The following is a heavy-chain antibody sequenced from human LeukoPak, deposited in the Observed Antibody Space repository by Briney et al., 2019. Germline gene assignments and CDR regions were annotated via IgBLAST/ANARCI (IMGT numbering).Heavy chain of an antibody. CDR2: MNPNSGNT. V-gene: IGHV1-8*02. CDR3: ARECSGGSCYAGFDL. D-gene: IGHD2-15*01. CDR1: GYTFSNYE. J-gene: IGHJ5*02. Sequence: GASVKVSCKAAGYTFSNYEINWVRQATGQGLEWMGWMNPNSGNTGYAQKFQGRVTMTRNTSISTAYMELSSLTSEDTAVYYCARECSGGSCYAGFDLWGQGTQVTVSS.